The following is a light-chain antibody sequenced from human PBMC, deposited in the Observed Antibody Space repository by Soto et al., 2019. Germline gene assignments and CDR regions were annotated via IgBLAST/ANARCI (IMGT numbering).Light chain of an antibody. CDR1: SSDVGGYNY. Sequence: QSALTQPASVSGSPGQSITISCTGASSDVGGYNYVSWYQQLPGKAPNLMIYDVSNRPSGVSNRFSGSKSGNTASLTISGLQSEDEADYYCTSYTSSSSDVFGTGTKVTVL. CDR2: DVS. CDR3: TSYTSSSSDV. V-gene: IGLV2-14*01. J-gene: IGLJ1*01.